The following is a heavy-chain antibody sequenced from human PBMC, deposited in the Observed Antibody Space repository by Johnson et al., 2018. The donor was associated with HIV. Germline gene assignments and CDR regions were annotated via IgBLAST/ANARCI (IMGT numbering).Heavy chain of an antibody. CDR1: GFTFTNYW. D-gene: IGHD2-21*01. CDR3: ARGGPFHAFDI. CDR2: VNHDGGDT. V-gene: IGHV3-74*01. J-gene: IGHJ3*02. Sequence: EVQLVESGGGLVQPGGSLRLACAVSGFTFTNYWMHWVRQAPGKGLVWVSRVNHDGGDTIYAASVQGRFTISRDNAKNTLFLQMNSLRAEDTAMYFCARGGPFHAFDIWGHGTTVTVSS.